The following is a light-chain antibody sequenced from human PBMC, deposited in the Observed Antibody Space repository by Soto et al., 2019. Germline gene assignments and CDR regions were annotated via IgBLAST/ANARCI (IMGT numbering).Light chain of an antibody. CDR3: QQYNNWPPT. V-gene: IGKV3-15*01. Sequence: IVMTQSPATLSVSPGERATLSCRPSQSVSSNLAWYQQKPGQAPRLLIYGASTRATGIPARFSGSGSGTEFTLTISSLQSEDFAVYYCQQYNNWPPTFGQGTKVDIK. J-gene: IGKJ1*01. CDR1: QSVSSN. CDR2: GAS.